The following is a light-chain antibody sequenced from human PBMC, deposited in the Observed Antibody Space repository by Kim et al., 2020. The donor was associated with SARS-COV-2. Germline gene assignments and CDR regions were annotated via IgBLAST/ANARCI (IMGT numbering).Light chain of an antibody. Sequence: QPVLTQSPSASASLGASVKLTCSLSSGHSRYAIAWHQQQPEKGPRSLMKLNSDGSHTKGDGIPDRFSGSSSGAERYLTISSLQSEDEADYYCQTWDTGIRVFGGGTQLTVL. J-gene: IGLJ3*02. CDR3: QTWDTGIRV. CDR2: LNSDGSH. CDR1: SGHSRYA. V-gene: IGLV4-69*01.